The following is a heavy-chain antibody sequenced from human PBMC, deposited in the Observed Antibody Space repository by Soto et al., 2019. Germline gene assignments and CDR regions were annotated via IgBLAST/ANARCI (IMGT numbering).Heavy chain of an antibody. CDR3: ARLWSEREPNFDY. D-gene: IGHD1-26*01. V-gene: IGHV3-73*01. CDR1: GYTFSDSA. CDR2: IRSKANNYAT. Sequence: QPGGSLRLSCAASGYTFSDSAMHWVRQASGKGLEWVGRIRSKANNYATVYAASVRGRFTISRDDSKNTAYLQMNSLKTEDTAVYYCARLWSEREPNFDYWGQGTLVTVSS. J-gene: IGHJ4*02.